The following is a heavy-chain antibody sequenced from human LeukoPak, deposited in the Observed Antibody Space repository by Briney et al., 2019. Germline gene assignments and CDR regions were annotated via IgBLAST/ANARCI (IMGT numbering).Heavy chain of an antibody. D-gene: IGHD2-15*01. CDR1: GDTVSSNSVA. J-gene: IGHJ4*02. CDR2: TYYRSKWYN. V-gene: IGHV6-1*01. CDR3: ARDHCSGGSCHWRFDY. Sequence: SQTLSLTCAISGDTVSSNSVAWDWIRQSPSRDLEWLIRTYYRSKWYNDSAVSLKGRITINPDTSKNQFSLQLNSVTPEDTAVYYCARDHCSGGSCHWRFDYWGQGTLVTVSS.